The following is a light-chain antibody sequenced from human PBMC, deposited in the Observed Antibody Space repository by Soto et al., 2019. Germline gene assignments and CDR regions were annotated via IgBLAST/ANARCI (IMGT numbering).Light chain of an antibody. CDR1: SSDVGAYDY. CDR3: SSYTSSSTRV. J-gene: IGLJ1*01. CDR2: EVS. Sequence: QSALTQPASVSGSPGQSITISCTGTSSDVGAYDYVSWYQQHPDKAPKLMIYEVSNRPSGVSNRFSGSKSVNTATLTISGLQAEHEADYYCSSYTSSSTRVFGTGTKVTVL. V-gene: IGLV2-14*03.